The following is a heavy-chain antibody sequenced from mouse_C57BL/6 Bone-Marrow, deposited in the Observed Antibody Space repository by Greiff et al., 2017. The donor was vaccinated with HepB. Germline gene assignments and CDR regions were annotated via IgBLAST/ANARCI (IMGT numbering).Heavy chain of an antibody. Sequence: EVQLVESGGDLVKPGGSLKLSCAASGFTFSSYGMSWVRQTPDKRLEWVATISSGGSYTYSPDSVKGRFTISRDNAKNTLYLQMSSLKSEDTALYYCAFITTVVATRYFDVWGTGTTVTVSS. CDR1: GFTFSSYG. CDR2: ISSGGSYT. CDR3: AFITTVVATRYFDV. J-gene: IGHJ1*03. V-gene: IGHV5-6*01. D-gene: IGHD1-1*01.